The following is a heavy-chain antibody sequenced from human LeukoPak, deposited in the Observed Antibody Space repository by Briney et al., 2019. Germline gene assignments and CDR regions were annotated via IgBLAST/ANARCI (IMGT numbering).Heavy chain of an antibody. CDR2: VYTSGSF. J-gene: IGHJ4*02. V-gene: IGHV4-4*07. CDR1: GASISSYY. CDR3: AGRNY. Sequence: SETLSLTCTVSGASISSYYWSWIRQPAGKGLEWIGRVYTSGSFNCNSSLRGRVVMSVDRSTNQFSLKLSSVTAADTAVYYCAGRNYWGQGILVTVSS.